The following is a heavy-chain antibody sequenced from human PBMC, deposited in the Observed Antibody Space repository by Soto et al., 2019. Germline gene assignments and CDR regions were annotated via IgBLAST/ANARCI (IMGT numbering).Heavy chain of an antibody. D-gene: IGHD6-19*01. J-gene: IGHJ4*02. CDR3: AEAQASVAGYFDN. Sequence: QVQLVESGGGVVQPGRSLRLSCAASGFTVSNSGMHWVRQAPGKGLEWVAVTSFDGSSGYYADSVRGRFTISRDNSNNTLYLQMYSLRGEDTAVYYCAEAQASVAGYFDNWGQGTMVTVSS. CDR1: GFTVSNSG. CDR2: TSFDGSSG. V-gene: IGHV3-30*18.